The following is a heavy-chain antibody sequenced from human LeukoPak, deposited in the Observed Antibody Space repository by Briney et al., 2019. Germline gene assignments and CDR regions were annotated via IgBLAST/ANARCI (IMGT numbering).Heavy chain of an antibody. CDR2: ISGSSSYM. CDR1: GFTFSSHN. V-gene: IGHV3-21*01. CDR3: ARGYCSGLSCSGFDY. D-gene: IGHD2-15*01. J-gene: IGHJ4*02. Sequence: KPGGSLRLSCAASGFTFSSHNMNWVRQAPGKGLEWVSSISGSSSYMYYADSLKGRFTISRDNAKNSLYLQMNSLRAEDTAVYYCARGYCSGLSCSGFDYWGQGTLVTVSS.